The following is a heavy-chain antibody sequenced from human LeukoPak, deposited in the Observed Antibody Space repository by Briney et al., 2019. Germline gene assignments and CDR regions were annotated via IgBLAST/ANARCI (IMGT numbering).Heavy chain of an antibody. V-gene: IGHV4-59*08. CDR2: MFYNGRT. Sequence: SETLSLTCNVSGATVSDFYWTWIRQPPGKGLEWIGYMFYNGRTNYNPSLESRVTISVDTSKNQFSLKLTSATAADTALYYCARGGDIAVAGIIDYWGQGTPVIVSS. J-gene: IGHJ4*02. CDR1: GATVSDFY. D-gene: IGHD6-19*01. CDR3: ARGGDIAVAGIIDY.